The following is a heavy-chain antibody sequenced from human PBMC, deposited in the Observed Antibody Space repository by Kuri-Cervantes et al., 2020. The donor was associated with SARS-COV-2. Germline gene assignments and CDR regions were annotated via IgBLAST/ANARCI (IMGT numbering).Heavy chain of an antibody. CDR2: IYPGDSDT. D-gene: IGHD3-9*01. CDR1: GYSFTSYW. J-gene: IGHJ6*02. CDR3: ARVVLDYDILTGYPFFPMDV. Sequence: GGSLRLSCKGSGYSFTSYWIGWVRQMPGKGLEWMGIIYPGDSDTRYSPSFQGQVTISADKSISTAYLQWSSLKASDTAMYYCARVVLDYDILTGYPFFPMDVWGQGTTVTVSS. V-gene: IGHV5-51*01.